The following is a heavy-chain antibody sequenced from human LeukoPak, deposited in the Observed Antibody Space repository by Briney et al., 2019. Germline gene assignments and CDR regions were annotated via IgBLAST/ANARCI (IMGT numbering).Heavy chain of an antibody. Sequence: GGSLRLSCAASGFTFSSSAMSWVRQAPGKGLEWVSAISNNGGYTYYADSVQGRFTISRDNSKSTLCLQMNSLRAEDTAVYYCAKQLGYCSDGSCYFPYWGQGTLVTVST. J-gene: IGHJ4*02. D-gene: IGHD2-15*01. CDR2: ISNNGGYT. V-gene: IGHV3-23*01. CDR3: AKQLGYCSDGSCYFPY. CDR1: GFTFSSSA.